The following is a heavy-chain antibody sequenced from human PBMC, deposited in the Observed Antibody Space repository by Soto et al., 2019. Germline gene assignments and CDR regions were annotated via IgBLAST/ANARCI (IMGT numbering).Heavy chain of an antibody. CDR2: IYYSGST. V-gene: IGHV4-31*03. CDR1: GGSISRGGDY. Sequence: SPSLTCPVSGGSISRGGDYWGCIRQHPGKGLEWIGYIYYSGSTYYNPSLKSRVTISVDTSKNQFSLKLSSVTAADTAVYYCARGGDYYDSSGYPNWFDPWGQGTLVTVSS. J-gene: IGHJ5*02. CDR3: ARGGDYYDSSGYPNWFDP. D-gene: IGHD3-22*01.